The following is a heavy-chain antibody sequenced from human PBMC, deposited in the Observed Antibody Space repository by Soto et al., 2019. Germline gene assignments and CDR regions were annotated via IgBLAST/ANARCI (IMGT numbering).Heavy chain of an antibody. Sequence: ASVKVSCKASGYTFSSCAIHWVRQAPGQRLEWMGWINAGYGNTKSSQKFQDRVTISRDTSASTAYMELTSLRSEDTAVYYCARDTGDGTFDFWGQGTLVTVSS. CDR3: ARDTGDGTFDF. V-gene: IGHV1-3*01. CDR2: INAGYGNT. CDR1: GYTFSSCA. D-gene: IGHD7-27*01. J-gene: IGHJ4*02.